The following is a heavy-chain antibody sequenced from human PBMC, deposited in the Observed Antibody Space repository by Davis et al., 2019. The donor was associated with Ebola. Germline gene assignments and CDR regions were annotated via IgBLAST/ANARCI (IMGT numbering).Heavy chain of an antibody. Sequence: GESLKISCAASGFTFDDYTMHWVRQAPGKGLEWVSLISWDGGSTYYADSVKGRFTISRDNSKNSLYLQMNSLRTEDTALYYCAKDQYSSSWYEGYYYYGMDVWGQGTTVTVSS. CDR3: AKDQYSSSWYEGYYYYGMDV. D-gene: IGHD6-13*01. V-gene: IGHV3-43*01. J-gene: IGHJ6*02. CDR1: GFTFDDYT. CDR2: ISWDGGST.